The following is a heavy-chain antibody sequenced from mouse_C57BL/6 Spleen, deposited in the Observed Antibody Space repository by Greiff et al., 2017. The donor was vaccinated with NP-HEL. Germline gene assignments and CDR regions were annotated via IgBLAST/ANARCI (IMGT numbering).Heavy chain of an antibody. CDR3: TRPHLGYFDV. CDR2: IDPETGGT. CDR1: GYTFTDYE. V-gene: IGHV1-15*01. J-gene: IGHJ1*03. Sequence: QVQLKESGAELVRPGASVTLSCKASGYTFTDYEMHWVKQTPVHGLEWIGAIDPETGGTAYNQKFKGKAILTADKSSSTAYMELRSLTSEDSAVYYCTRPHLGYFDVWGTGTTVTVSS.